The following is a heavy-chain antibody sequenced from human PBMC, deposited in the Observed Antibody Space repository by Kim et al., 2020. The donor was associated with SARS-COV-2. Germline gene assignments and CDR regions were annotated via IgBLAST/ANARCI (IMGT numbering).Heavy chain of an antibody. Sequence: YYADSGKGRCTISRDNSKNTQFLQMNNLRAEDTAVYYCAKGAGAPFFFDYWGQGTLVTVSS. CDR3: AKGAGAPFFFDY. D-gene: IGHD6-19*01. V-gene: IGHV3-23*01. J-gene: IGHJ4*02.